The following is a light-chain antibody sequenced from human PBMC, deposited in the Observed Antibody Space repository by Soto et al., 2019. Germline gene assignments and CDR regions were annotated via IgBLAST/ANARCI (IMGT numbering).Light chain of an antibody. J-gene: IGLJ1*01. V-gene: IGLV2-14*01. Sequence: QAASVSGSPGQSITISCTGTSSDVGGYNYVSWHQLHPGKAPKLMVYEVSNRPSGVSNRFSGSKSGNTASLTISGLQAEDEADYYCSSYTSSSTYVFGTGTKLTVL. CDR1: SSDVGGYNY. CDR3: SSYTSSSTYV. CDR2: EVS.